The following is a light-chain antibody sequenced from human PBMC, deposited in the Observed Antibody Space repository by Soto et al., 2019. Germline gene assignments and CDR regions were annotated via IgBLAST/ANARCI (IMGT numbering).Light chain of an antibody. CDR3: QQRSN. V-gene: IGKV3-11*01. Sequence: ESVLTQSPATLSLSPGERATLSCRARQSVSSYLAWYQQKPGQAPRLLIYEASNRATGIPARFSGSGSGTDFTLTISSLEPEDFAVYYCQQRSNFGQGTRLEIK. CDR2: EAS. CDR1: QSVSSY. J-gene: IGKJ5*01.